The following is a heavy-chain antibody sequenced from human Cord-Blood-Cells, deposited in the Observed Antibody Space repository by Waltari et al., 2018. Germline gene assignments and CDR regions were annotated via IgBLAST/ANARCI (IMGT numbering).Heavy chain of an antibody. V-gene: IGHV3-64*01. D-gene: IGHD3-16*01. J-gene: IGHJ4*02. CDR3: ARGDGGFDY. CDR1: GFTFSSYA. CDR2: ISSNGGST. Sequence: GGLVQPGGSLRLSCAASGFTFSSYAMHWVRQAPGKGLEYVSAISSNGGSTYYANSVKGRFTISRDNSKNTLYLQMGSLRAEDMAVYYCARGDGGFDYWGQGTLVTVSS.